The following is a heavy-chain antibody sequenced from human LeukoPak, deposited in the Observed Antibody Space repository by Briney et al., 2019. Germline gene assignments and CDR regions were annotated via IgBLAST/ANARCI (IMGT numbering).Heavy chain of an antibody. D-gene: IGHD1-26*01. V-gene: IGHV5-51*01. CDR1: GYTFSAHW. Sequence: GESLKISFKGSGYTFSAHWIGWVRQMSGKGLEWMGIIYPGDSDTRYSPSFQGQVTISADKSFSTAYLQWSTLKASDTAIYYCVRRGSSGSPDYWGQGTLVTVSS. CDR3: VRRGSSGSPDY. CDR2: IYPGDSDT. J-gene: IGHJ4*02.